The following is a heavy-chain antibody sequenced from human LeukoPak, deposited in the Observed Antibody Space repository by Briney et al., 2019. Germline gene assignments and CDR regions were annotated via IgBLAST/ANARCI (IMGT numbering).Heavy chain of an antibody. CDR3: AKDKYYYGSGSSIDY. J-gene: IGHJ4*02. Sequence: GTLSLTCAVSVGSISSGNWWSWVRQSPGKGLEWVSAISGSGGSTYYADSVKGRFTISRDNSKNTLYLQMNSLRAEDTAVHYCAKDKYYYGSGSSIDYWGQGTLVTVSS. D-gene: IGHD3-10*01. V-gene: IGHV3-23*01. CDR2: ISGSGGST. CDR1: VGSISSGN.